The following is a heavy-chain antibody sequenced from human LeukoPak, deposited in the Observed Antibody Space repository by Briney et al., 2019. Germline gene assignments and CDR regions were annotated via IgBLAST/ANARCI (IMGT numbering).Heavy chain of an antibody. J-gene: IGHJ6*04. CDR1: GFTFSSYW. Sequence: GGSLRLSCAASGFTFSSYWMHWVRQAPGKGLVWVSRINSDGSSTSYADSVKGRFTISRDNAKNTLYLQMNSLRAEDTAVYYCARSDFWSGFMDVWGKGTTVTISS. D-gene: IGHD3-3*01. CDR3: ARSDFWSGFMDV. CDR2: INSDGSST. V-gene: IGHV3-74*01.